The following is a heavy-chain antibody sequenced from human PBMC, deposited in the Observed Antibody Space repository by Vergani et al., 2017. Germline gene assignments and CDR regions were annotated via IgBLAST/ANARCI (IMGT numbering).Heavy chain of an antibody. V-gene: IGHV3-13*04. CDR2: IGTAGDT. D-gene: IGHD3-22*01. J-gene: IGHJ6*02. CDR1: GFTFSSYD. CDR3: ARDAPGRIVLRMDV. Sequence: EVQLVESGGGLVQPGGSLRLSCAASGFTFSSYDMHWVRQATGKGLEWVSAIGTAGDTYYPGSVKGRFTISRENAKNSLYLQMNSLRAGDTAVYYCARDAPGRIVLRMDVWGQGTTVTVSS.